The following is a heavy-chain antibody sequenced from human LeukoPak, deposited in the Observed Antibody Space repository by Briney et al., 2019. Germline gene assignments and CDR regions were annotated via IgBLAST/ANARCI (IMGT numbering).Heavy chain of an antibody. CDR1: GFTFSSYS. J-gene: IGHJ4*02. Sequence: SGGSLRLSCAASGFTFSSYSMNWVRQALGKGLEWVSSISSSSSYIYYADSVKGRFTISRDNAKNSLYLQMNSLRAEDTAVYYCARGRSYYDILTGYYSSAFDYWGQGTLVTVSS. D-gene: IGHD3-9*01. V-gene: IGHV3-21*01. CDR2: ISSSSSYI. CDR3: ARGRSYYDILTGYYSSAFDY.